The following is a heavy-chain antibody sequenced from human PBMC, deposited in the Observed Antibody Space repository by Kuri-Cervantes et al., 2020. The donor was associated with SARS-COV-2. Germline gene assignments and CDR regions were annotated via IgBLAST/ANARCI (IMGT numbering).Heavy chain of an antibody. CDR2: ISYDGSNK. V-gene: IGHV3-30-3*01. CDR1: GLTFSSYA. J-gene: IGHJ4*02. Sequence: GGSLRLSCAASGLTFSSYAMHWVRQAAGKGLEWVAVISYDGSNKYYADSVKGRFTISRDNSKNTLYLQMNSLRAEDTAIYYCAKDRAGVHDFWGQGTLVTVSS. D-gene: IGHD2-21*01. CDR3: AKDRAGVHDF.